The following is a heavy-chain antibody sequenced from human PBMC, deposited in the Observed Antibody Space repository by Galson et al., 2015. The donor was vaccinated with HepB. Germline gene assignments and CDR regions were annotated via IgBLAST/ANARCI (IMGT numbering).Heavy chain of an antibody. CDR2: MNPNSGNT. D-gene: IGHD1-1*01. CDR3: ARDVQDHYYYYMDV. V-gene: IGHV1-8*01. CDR1: GYTFTSYD. J-gene: IGHJ6*03. Sequence: SVKVSCKASGYTFTSYDINWVRQATGQGLEWMGWMNPNSGNTGYAQKFQGRVTMTSNTSISTAHMELSSLRSEDTAVYYCARDVQDHYYYYMDVWGKGTTVNFAS.